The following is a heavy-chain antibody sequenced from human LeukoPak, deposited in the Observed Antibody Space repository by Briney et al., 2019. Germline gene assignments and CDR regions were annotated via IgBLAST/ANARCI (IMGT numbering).Heavy chain of an antibody. CDR3: ARTGRYNWNYPGY. CDR1: GFTFSSYW. D-gene: IGHD1-7*01. CDR2: IKQDGSEK. Sequence: PGGSLRLSCAASGFTFSSYWMSWVRQAPGKGLEWVANIKQDGSEKNYVDSVKGRFTISRDNAKNSLYLQMNSLRAEDTAVYYCARTGRYNWNYPGYWGQGTLVTVSS. J-gene: IGHJ4*02. V-gene: IGHV3-7*01.